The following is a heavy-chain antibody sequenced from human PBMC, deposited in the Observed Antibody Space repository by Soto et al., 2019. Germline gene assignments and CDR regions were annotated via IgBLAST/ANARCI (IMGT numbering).Heavy chain of an antibody. CDR3: ARVGYYDSSGPPVGMDV. CDR2: IIPIFGTA. Sequence: SVKVSCKASGGTFSSYAISWVRQAPGQGLEWMGGIIPIFGTANYAQKFQGRVTITADESTSTAYMELSSLRSEDTAVYYCARVGYYDSSGPPVGMDVWGQGTTVTVSS. J-gene: IGHJ6*02. CDR1: GGTFSSYA. D-gene: IGHD3-22*01. V-gene: IGHV1-69*13.